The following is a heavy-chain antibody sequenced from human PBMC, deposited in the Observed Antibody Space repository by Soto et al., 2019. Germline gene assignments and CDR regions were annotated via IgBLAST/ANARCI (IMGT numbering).Heavy chain of an antibody. J-gene: IGHJ3*02. V-gene: IGHV3-23*01. CDR3: AHPRGYGVFDAYDI. D-gene: IGHD4-17*01. CDR2: ISNSGVST. Sequence: GGSLRLSCAASGFTFSTYAMSWVHQAPGKGLEWVSAISNSGVSTYHADSVKGRFTISRDNSINRLYMQMNSLRTEDTAVYYCAHPRGYGVFDAYDIWGQGTMVTVSS. CDR1: GFTFSTYA.